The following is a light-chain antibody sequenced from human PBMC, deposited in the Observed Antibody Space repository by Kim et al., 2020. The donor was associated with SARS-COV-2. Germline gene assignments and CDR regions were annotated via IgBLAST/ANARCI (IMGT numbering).Light chain of an antibody. Sequence: ASVGGRVTITCRASQSISGWLAWYQHRPGKAPNLLIYKASVLEAGVPSRFSGYNSGAEFTLTITSLQPGDFATYYCQQYDSFPWTFGQGTKVDIK. CDR2: KAS. V-gene: IGKV1-5*03. CDR3: QQYDSFPWT. CDR1: QSISGW. J-gene: IGKJ1*01.